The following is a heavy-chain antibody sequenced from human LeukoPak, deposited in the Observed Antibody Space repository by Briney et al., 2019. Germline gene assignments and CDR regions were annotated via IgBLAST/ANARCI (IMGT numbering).Heavy chain of an antibody. CDR1: GGSFSGYY. J-gene: IGHJ2*01. CDR3: ARDTYYYDSSGYHPLWYFDL. CDR2: IYYSGST. Sequence: PSETLSLTCAVYGGSFSGYYWSWIRQPPGKGLEWIGYIYYSGSTNYNPSLKSRVTISVDTSKNQFSLKLSSVTAADTAVYYCARDTYYYDSSGYHPLWYFDLWGRGTLVTVSS. V-gene: IGHV4-59*01. D-gene: IGHD3-22*01.